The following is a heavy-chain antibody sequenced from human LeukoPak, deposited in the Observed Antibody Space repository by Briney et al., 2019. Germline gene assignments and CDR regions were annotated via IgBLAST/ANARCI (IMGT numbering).Heavy chain of an antibody. CDR3: AKGGSGSGTLSDY. CDR2: VDGSGGST. D-gene: IGHD3-10*01. V-gene: IGHV3-23*01. J-gene: IGHJ4*02. Sequence: TGGSLRLSCAASGFTFSSYFMRWVRQAPGKGLEWVSSVDGSGGSTYYTDSVKGRFTISRDNSKNSLYLQMNSLRAEDTALYYCAKGGSGSGTLSDYWGQGTLVTVSS. CDR1: GFTFSSYF.